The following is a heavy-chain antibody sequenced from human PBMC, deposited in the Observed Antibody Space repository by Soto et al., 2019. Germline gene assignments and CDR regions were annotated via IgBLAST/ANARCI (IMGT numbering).Heavy chain of an antibody. V-gene: IGHV6-1*01. D-gene: IGHD6-13*01. CDR3: AREFPPIAAAGTRPGWFDP. J-gene: IGHJ5*02. CDR1: GDSVSSNSAA. CDR2: TYYRSKWYN. Sequence: SQTLSLTCAISGDSVSSNSAAWNWIRQSPSRGLEWLGRTYYRSKWYNDYAVSVKSRITINPDTSKNQFSLQLNSVTPEDTAVYYCAREFPPIAAAGTRPGWFDPWGQGTLVTVSS.